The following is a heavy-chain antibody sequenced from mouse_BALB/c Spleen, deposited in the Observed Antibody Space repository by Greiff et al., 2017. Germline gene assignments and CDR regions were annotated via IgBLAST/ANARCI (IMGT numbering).Heavy chain of an antibody. D-gene: IGHD1-1*01. J-gene: IGHJ1*01. CDR1: GFTFSSYG. Sequence: VQLKASGGGLVQPGGSLKLSCAASGFTFSSYGMSWVRQTPDKRLELVATINSNGGSTYYPDSVKGRFTISRDNAKNTLYLQMSSLKSEDTAMYYGARGDYGSRGYFDVWGAGTTGTVSA. V-gene: IGHV5-6-3*01. CDR3: ARGDYGSRGYFDV. CDR2: INSNGGST.